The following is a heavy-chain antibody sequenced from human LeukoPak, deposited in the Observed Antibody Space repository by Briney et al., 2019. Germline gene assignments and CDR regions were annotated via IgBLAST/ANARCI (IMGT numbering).Heavy chain of an antibody. Sequence: GGSLRLSCAASGFTVSSNSMTWVRQAPGKGLEWVSIIYNGGATYYADSVKGRFTISRDESKNTVCLQMSSLRVDDTAIYFCARGQGGTVAGLDYWAREPWSPSPQ. V-gene: IGHV3-53*01. CDR3: ARGQGGTVAGLDY. CDR1: GFTVSSNS. J-gene: IGHJ4*02. CDR2: IYNGGAT. D-gene: IGHD6-19*01.